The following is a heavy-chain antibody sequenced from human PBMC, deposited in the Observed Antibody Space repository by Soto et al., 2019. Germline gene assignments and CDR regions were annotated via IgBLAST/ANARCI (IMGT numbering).Heavy chain of an antibody. CDR1: GGTFSSYV. V-gene: IGHV1-69*01. CDR2: ITPIFGTA. D-gene: IGHD4-17*01. CDR3: AGVSSTGLDYGDYKPNWYFDL. Sequence: QVQLVQSGAEVKKPGSSVKVSCKASGGTFSSYVISWVRQAPGQGLEWMGGITPIFGTANYAQKCQGRVTITADESTSTAYMELRSLRSEDTGVYYCAGVSSTGLDYGDYKPNWYFDLWGRGTLVTVSS. J-gene: IGHJ2*01.